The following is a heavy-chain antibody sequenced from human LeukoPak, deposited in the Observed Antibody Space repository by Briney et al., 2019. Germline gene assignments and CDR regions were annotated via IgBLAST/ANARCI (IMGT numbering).Heavy chain of an antibody. CDR2: INHSGST. D-gene: IGHD3-3*01. CDR3: ARCRLGVTIFGVVTDNWFDP. CDR1: GGSFSGYY. J-gene: IGHJ5*02. V-gene: IGHV4-34*01. Sequence: SETLSLTCAVYGGSFSGYYWSWIRQPPGKGLEWIGEINHSGSTNYNPFLKSRVTISVDTSKNQFSLKLSSVTAADTAVYYCARCRLGVTIFGVVTDNWFDPWGQGTLVTVSS.